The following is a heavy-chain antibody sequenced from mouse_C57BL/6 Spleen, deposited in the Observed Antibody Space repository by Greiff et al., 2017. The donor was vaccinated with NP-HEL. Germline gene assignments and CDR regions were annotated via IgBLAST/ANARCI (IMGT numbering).Heavy chain of an antibody. CDR3: ARTRITTVVAKGYFDV. Sequence: QVQLQQSGAELVKPGASVKISCKASGYAFSSYWMNWVKQRPGKGLEWIGQIYPGDGDTNYNGKFKGKATLTADKSSSTAYMQLSSLTSEDSAVYFCARTRITTVVAKGYFDVCGTGTTVTVSS. D-gene: IGHD1-1*01. CDR2: IYPGDGDT. V-gene: IGHV1-80*01. CDR1: GYAFSSYW. J-gene: IGHJ1*03.